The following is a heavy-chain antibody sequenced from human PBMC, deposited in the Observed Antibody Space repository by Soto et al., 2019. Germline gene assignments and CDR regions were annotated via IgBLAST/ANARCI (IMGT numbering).Heavy chain of an antibody. J-gene: IGHJ6*03. CDR1: GGSFSGYY. CDR3: ARGRRRTKPYYYYYMDV. Sequence: SETLSLTCAVYGGSFSGYYWSWIRQPPGKGLEWIGEINHSGSTNYNPSLKSRVTISVDTSKXQFSLKLSSVTAADTAVYYCARGRRRTKPYYYYYMDVWGKGTTVTVSS. CDR2: INHSGST. V-gene: IGHV4-34*01. D-gene: IGHD2-8*01.